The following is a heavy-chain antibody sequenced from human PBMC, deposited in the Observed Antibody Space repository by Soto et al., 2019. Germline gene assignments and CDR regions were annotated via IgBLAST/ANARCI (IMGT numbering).Heavy chain of an antibody. V-gene: IGHV1-2*02. CDR2: MNSNNGDT. Sequence: ASVKVSCKASRYTFTAYFIHWVRQAPGQGLEWMGWMNSNNGDTFYAQKFQGRLTMTRDTSINTAYMELSRLRSDDTAVYYCARGPGYCSGGSCGGPFDYWGQGTLVTVSS. CDR1: RYTFTAYF. CDR3: ARGPGYCSGGSCGGPFDY. D-gene: IGHD2-15*01. J-gene: IGHJ4*02.